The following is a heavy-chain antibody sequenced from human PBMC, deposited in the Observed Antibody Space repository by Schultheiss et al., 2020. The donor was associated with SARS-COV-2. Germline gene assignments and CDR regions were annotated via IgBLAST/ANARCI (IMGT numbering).Heavy chain of an antibody. V-gene: IGHV4-59*01. CDR2: IFYSGNT. D-gene: IGHD3-22*01. J-gene: IGHJ4*02. Sequence: SETLSLTCTVSGGSIRSYYWSWIRQPPGKDLEWVGNIFYSGNTDYNPSLKSRLTISVDTSKNQFSLKLRSVTAADTSVYFCARCSSGYYGFDSRGQGTLVTVSS. CDR1: GGSIRSYY. CDR3: ARCSSGYYGFDS.